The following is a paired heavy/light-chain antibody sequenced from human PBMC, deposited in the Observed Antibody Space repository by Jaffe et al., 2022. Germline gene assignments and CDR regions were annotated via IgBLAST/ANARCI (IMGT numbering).Light chain of an antibody. V-gene: IGLV2-14*03. J-gene: IGLJ2*01. CDR2: DVS. CDR1: SSDVGGYNY. Sequence: QSALTQPASVSGSPGQSITISCTGTSSDVGGYNYVSWYQQHPGKAPKLMIYDVSNRPSGVSNRFSGSKSGNTASLTISGLQAEDEADYYCSSYTSSSTPCVVFGGGTKLTVL. CDR3: SSYTSSSTPCVV.
Heavy chain of an antibody. J-gene: IGHJ6*03. CDR2: INSDGSST. CDR1: GFTFSSYW. Sequence: EVQLVESGGGLVQPGGSLRLSCAASGFTFSSYWMHWVRQAPGKGLVWVSRINSDGSSTSYADSVKGRFTISRDNAKNTLYLQMNSLRAEDTAVYYCARVSTLGGVVIIGYYYYMDVWGKGTTVTVSS. CDR3: ARVSTLGGVVIIGYYYYMDV. D-gene: IGHD3-3*01. V-gene: IGHV3-74*01.